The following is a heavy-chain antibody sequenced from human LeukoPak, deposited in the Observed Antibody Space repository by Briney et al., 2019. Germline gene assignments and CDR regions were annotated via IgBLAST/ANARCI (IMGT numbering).Heavy chain of an antibody. Sequence: KPSETLSLTCTVSGGSISSGGYSWSWIRQHPGKGLEWIGYIYYSGSTYYNPSLKSRVTISVDTSKNQFSLELSSVTAADSAVYYCAREGDYGDHDYWGQGTLVTVSS. V-gene: IGHV4-31*03. D-gene: IGHD4-17*01. CDR2: IYYSGST. CDR1: GGSISSGGYS. J-gene: IGHJ4*02. CDR3: AREGDYGDHDY.